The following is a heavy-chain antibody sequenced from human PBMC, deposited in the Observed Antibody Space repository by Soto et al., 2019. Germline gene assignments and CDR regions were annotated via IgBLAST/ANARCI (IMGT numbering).Heavy chain of an antibody. CDR1: GGSISSYY. V-gene: IGHV4-59*01. CDR3: ARSPFTVTTIINWFDP. CDR2: IYYSGST. D-gene: IGHD4-17*01. J-gene: IGHJ5*02. Sequence: SETLSLTCTVSGGSISSYYWSWIRQPPGKGLEWIGYIYYSGSTNYNPSLKSRVTISVDTSKNQFSLKLSSVTAADTAVYYCARSPFTVTTIINWFDPWGQGTLVTVSS.